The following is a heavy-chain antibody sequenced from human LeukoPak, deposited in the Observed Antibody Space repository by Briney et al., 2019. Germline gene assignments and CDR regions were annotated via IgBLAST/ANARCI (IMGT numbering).Heavy chain of an antibody. CDR1: GGTFSSYA. J-gene: IGHJ4*02. V-gene: IGHV1-69*13. CDR2: IIPIFGTA. D-gene: IGHD2-15*01. Sequence: SVKVSCKASGGTFSSYAISWVRQAPGQGLEWKGGIIPIFGTANYAQKFQGRVTITADESTSTAYMELSSLRSEDTAVYYCARDLQRYCSGGSCYRGPFDYWGQGTLVTVSS. CDR3: ARDLQRYCSGGSCYRGPFDY.